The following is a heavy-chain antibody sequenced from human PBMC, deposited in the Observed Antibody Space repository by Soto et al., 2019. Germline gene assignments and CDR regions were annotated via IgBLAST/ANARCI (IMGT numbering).Heavy chain of an antibody. CDR1: RFTVSSNY. Sequence: EVQLVESGGGLIQPGGSLRLSCAASRFTVSSNYMSWVRQAPGKGLEWVSVIYSGGSTYYADSVKGRFTISRDNSKNTLYLEMNSLRAEGTGVYYCARGPSNWNSSYWGQGTLVTVSS. CDR2: IYSGGST. CDR3: ARGPSNWNSSY. J-gene: IGHJ4*02. V-gene: IGHV3-53*01. D-gene: IGHD1-7*01.